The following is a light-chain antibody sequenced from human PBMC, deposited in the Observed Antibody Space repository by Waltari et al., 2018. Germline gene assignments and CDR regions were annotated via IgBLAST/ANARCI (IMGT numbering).Light chain of an antibody. CDR2: DAS. Sequence: DIQMTQSPSTLSASVGDRVTITCRASQSISSWLAWYQQNQGKAPKLLIYDASSLESGVPSRFSGSGSGTEFTLTISSLQPDDFATYYCQQYNSYPYTFGQGTKLEIK. CDR3: QQYNSYPYT. J-gene: IGKJ2*01. CDR1: QSISSW. V-gene: IGKV1-5*01.